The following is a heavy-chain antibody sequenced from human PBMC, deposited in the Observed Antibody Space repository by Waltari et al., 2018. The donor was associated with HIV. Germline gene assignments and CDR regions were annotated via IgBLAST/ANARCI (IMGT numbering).Heavy chain of an antibody. CDR3: ARGRGSYYDSSGSPGY. J-gene: IGHJ4*02. D-gene: IGHD3-22*01. CDR2: MNPNSGDT. Sequence: QVQLVQSGAVVQMPGAYVQVSCKASAYLFTSYDVIWVRQATAQGLAWRGWMNPNSGDTGYAQKFQGRVTMPSNTSISTAYMELSSLRSEDTAVYYCARGRGSYYDSSGSPGYWGQGTLVTVSS. V-gene: IGHV1-8*01. CDR1: AYLFTSYD.